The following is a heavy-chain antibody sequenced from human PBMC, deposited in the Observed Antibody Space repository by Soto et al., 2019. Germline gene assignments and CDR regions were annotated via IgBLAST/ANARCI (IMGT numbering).Heavy chain of an antibody. J-gene: IGHJ3*02. D-gene: IGHD3-22*01. Sequence: GGSLRLSCAASGFTFSDYYMSWIRQAPGEGLEWVSYISSSGSTIYYADSVKGRFTISRDNAKNSLYLQMNSLRAEDTAVYYCSRGNYYDSSGYHRGDGAFDIWGQGTMVTVSS. CDR1: GFTFSDYY. CDR3: SRGNYYDSSGYHRGDGAFDI. CDR2: ISSSGSTI. V-gene: IGHV3-11*01.